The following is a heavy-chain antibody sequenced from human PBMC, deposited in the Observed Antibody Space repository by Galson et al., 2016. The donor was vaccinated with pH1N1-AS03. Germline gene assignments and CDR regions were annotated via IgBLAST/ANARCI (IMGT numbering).Heavy chain of an antibody. V-gene: IGHV3-33*08. D-gene: IGHD2-2*01. CDR2: IWSEQGNK. CDR1: GFTFGNFA. J-gene: IGHJ4*02. Sequence: SLRLSRPASGFTFGNFAMHWVRQARGKGLEWLAIIWSEQGNKYYAVSVKGRFTISKDNSRNTLLLQMNSLTADDTAIYYCVRNGDSSTWPLDFWGQGTLVTVSS. CDR3: VRNGDSSTWPLDF.